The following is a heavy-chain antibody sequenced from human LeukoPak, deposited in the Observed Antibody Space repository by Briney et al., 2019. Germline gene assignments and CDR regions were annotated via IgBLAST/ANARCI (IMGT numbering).Heavy chain of an antibody. J-gene: IGHJ5*02. Sequence: SQTLSLTCAISGDSVSSNSAAWNWIRQSPSRGLERLGSTYYRSKWYNDYAVSVKSRITINPDTSKNQFSLQLNSVTPEDTAVYYCATDGVGYCSGGSCYGFDPWGQGTLVTVSS. CDR1: GDSVSSNSAA. V-gene: IGHV6-1*01. D-gene: IGHD2-15*01. CDR3: ATDGVGYCSGGSCYGFDP. CDR2: TYYRSKWYN.